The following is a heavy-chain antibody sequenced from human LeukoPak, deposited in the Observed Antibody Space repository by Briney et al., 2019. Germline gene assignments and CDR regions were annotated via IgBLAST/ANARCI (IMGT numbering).Heavy chain of an antibody. CDR3: VKDRTGTYTLDY. Sequence: GRSLRLSCAATGFTFSNYAIHWGRQAPGKGLEWVAFISDDGSRQHYADSVKGRFTISRDNSKNTLYLQMNSLRAEDTAVYYCVKDRTGTYTLDYWGQGTLVTVSS. J-gene: IGHJ4*02. D-gene: IGHD3-10*01. V-gene: IGHV3-30-3*01. CDR2: ISDDGSRQ. CDR1: GFTFSNYA.